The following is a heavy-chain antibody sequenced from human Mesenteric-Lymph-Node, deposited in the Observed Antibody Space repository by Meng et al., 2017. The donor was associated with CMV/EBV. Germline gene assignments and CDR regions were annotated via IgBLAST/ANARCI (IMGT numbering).Heavy chain of an antibody. Sequence: GGSISSSSYYWGWIRQPPGKGLEWIGSIYYSGSTYYNPSLKSRVTISVDTSKNQFSLKLSSVTAADTAVYYCASPLGYYDSSGYERDYWGQGTLVTVS. CDR2: IYYSGST. CDR1: GGSISSSSYY. J-gene: IGHJ4*02. CDR3: ASPLGYYDSSGYERDY. V-gene: IGHV4-39*01. D-gene: IGHD3-22*01.